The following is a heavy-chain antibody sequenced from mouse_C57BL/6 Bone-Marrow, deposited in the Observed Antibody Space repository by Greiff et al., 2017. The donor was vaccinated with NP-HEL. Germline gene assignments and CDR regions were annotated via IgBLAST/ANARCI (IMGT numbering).Heavy chain of an antibody. CDR1: GFTFSDFY. J-gene: IGHJ4*01. V-gene: IGHV7-1*01. CDR3: ARDLPGDY. Sequence: EVNVVESGGGLVQSGRSLRLSCATSGFTFSDFYMEWVRQAPGKGLEWIAASRNKANDYTTEYSASVKGRFIVSRDASQSILYLQMNALRAEDTAIYYCARDLPGDYWGQGTSVTVSS. CDR2: SRNKANDYTT.